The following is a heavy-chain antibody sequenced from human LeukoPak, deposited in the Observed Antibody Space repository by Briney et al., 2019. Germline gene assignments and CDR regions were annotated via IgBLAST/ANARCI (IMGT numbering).Heavy chain of an antibody. D-gene: IGHD1-26*01. CDR3: ARVSAPKEWELLH. Sequence: PGGSLRLSCAASGFTFSSYAMHWVRQAPGKGLEWVAVISYDGSNKYYADSVKGRFTISRDNSKNTLYLQMNSLRAEDTAVYYCARVSAPKEWELLHWGQGTLVTVSS. CDR2: ISYDGSNK. V-gene: IGHV3-30-3*01. J-gene: IGHJ4*02. CDR1: GFTFSSYA.